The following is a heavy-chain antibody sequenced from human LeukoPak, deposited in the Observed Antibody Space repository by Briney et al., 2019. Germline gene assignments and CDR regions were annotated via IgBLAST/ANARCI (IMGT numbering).Heavy chain of an antibody. J-gene: IGHJ3*02. V-gene: IGHV3-30*18. D-gene: IGHD6-19*01. CDR3: AKALTSGWYLDAFNI. Sequence: GSLRLSCAASGFTFISCGMHWVRQAPGKGLEWVAVISYDGSNKYYADSVKGRFTISRDNSKNTLFLEMNSLRAEDTAVYYCAKALTSGWYLDAFNIWGQGTMVTVSS. CDR1: GFTFISCG. CDR2: ISYDGSNK.